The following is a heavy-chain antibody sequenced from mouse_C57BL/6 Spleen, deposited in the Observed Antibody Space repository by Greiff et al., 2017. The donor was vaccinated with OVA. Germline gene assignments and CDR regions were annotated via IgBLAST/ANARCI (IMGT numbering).Heavy chain of an antibody. CDR1: GYSITSGYY. CDR2: ISYDGSN. D-gene: IGHD2-3*01. J-gene: IGHJ4*01. CDR3: ARDKGDYDGSGDAMDY. V-gene: IGHV3-6*01. Sequence: EVQLQQSGPGLVKPSQSLSLTCSVTGYSITSGYYWNWIRQFPGNKLEWMGYISYDGSNNYNPSLKNRISITRDTSKNQFFLKLNSVTTEDTATYYCARDKGDYDGSGDAMDYWGQGTSVTVSS.